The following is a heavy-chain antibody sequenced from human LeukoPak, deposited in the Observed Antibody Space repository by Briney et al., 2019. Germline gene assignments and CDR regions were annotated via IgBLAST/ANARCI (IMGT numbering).Heavy chain of an antibody. D-gene: IGHD1-7*01. Sequence: ASVKVSCKASGLTFSNYGITWVRQAPGQGLEWVGWISAYDGNTNYAQKFQGRVTMTRDTSISTAYMELSRLRSDDTAVYYCARSQNWNYGDAFDIWGQGTMVTVSS. CDR1: GLTFSNYG. V-gene: IGHV1-18*01. CDR2: ISAYDGNT. J-gene: IGHJ3*02. CDR3: ARSQNWNYGDAFDI.